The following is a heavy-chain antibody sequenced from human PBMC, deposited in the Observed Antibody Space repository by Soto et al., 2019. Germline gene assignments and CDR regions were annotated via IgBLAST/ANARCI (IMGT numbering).Heavy chain of an antibody. CDR2: IIPIFGTA. CDR3: ARASSSWYGFGAFDI. J-gene: IGHJ3*02. V-gene: IGHV1-69*05. Sequence: GASVKVSCKASGGTFSSYAISWVRQAPGQGLEWMGGIIPIFGTAGYAQKFQGRVTMTRDTSISTAYMELSSLRSEDTAVYYCARASSSWYGFGAFDIWGQGTMVTVSS. D-gene: IGHD6-13*01. CDR1: GGTFSSYA.